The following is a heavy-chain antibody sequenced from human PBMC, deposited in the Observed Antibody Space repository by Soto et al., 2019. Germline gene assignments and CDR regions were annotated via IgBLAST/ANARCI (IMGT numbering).Heavy chain of an antibody. D-gene: IGHD3-22*01. CDR3: VTVYDSGGYIGY. Sequence: QVQLHESGPGLVRPSQTLSLTCNVSGGSISTADYYWSWIRQPPGKGLEWIGYIYYRGSANYNPSLERRVAISIDASTSHSSLTLTSVTAADTAVYFCVTVYDSGGYIGYWGQGTLVTVTS. CDR2: IYYRGSA. J-gene: IGHJ4*02. CDR1: GGSISTADYY. V-gene: IGHV4-30-4*01.